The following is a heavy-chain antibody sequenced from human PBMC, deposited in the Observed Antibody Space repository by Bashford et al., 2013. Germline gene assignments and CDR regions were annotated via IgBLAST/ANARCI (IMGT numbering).Heavy chain of an antibody. CDR1: GTSITDETW. CDR3: SSQNWWGYRFLDY. J-gene: IGHJ4*02. Sequence: SETLSLTCAVSGTSITDETWWTWVRQTPDKGLEWIGEIHHDGRTNNNPSLKSRITISVDKSMSQFSLELTSVTAADTAVYYCSSQNWWGYRFLDYWGQGVLVTVSS. V-gene: IGHV4-4*02. CDR2: IHHDGRT. D-gene: IGHD2-15*01.